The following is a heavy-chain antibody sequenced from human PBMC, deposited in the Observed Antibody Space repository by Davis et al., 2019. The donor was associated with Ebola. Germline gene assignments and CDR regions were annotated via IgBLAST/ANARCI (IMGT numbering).Heavy chain of an antibody. D-gene: IGHD5-24*01. V-gene: IGHV3-74*01. CDR2: ISSDGSST. Sequence: GGSLRLSCAASGFTFSSYWMHWVRQAPGKGLVWVSRISSDGSSTSYADSVKGRFTISRDNAKNTLYLQKNSLRVEDTAVYYCAREMATTNDAFDIWGQGTMVSVSS. CDR3: AREMATTNDAFDI. CDR1: GFTFSSYW. J-gene: IGHJ3*02.